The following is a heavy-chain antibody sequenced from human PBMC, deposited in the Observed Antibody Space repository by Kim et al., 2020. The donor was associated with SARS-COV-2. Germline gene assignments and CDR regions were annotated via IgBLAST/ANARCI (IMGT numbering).Heavy chain of an antibody. CDR3: ARGYSSSWYAGWFDP. CDR1: GGSISSYY. V-gene: IGHV4-59*01. D-gene: IGHD6-13*01. CDR2: IYYSGST. J-gene: IGHJ5*02. Sequence: SETLSLTCTVSGGSISSYYWSWIRQPPGKGLEWIGYIYYSGSTNYNPSLKSRVTISVDTSKNQFSLKLSSVTAADTAVYYCARGYSSSWYAGWFDPWGQGTLVTVSS.